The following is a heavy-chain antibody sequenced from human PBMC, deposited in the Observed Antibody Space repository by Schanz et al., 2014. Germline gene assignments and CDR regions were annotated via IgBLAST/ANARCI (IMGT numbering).Heavy chain of an antibody. CDR3: ARDRLECGAECYSVEVFEI. V-gene: IGHV1-69*09. Sequence: QVQLVQSGAEVKKPGASVKVSCKTSGYTFSDYGITWVRQAPGQGLEWMGRIIPILGIANYAQNYQGRGTITADKSASTAYMELTSLRSEDTAVYYCARDRLECGAECYSVEVFEIWGQGTLXIVSS. J-gene: IGHJ4*02. CDR2: IIPILGIA. CDR1: GYTFSDYG. D-gene: IGHD2-21*01.